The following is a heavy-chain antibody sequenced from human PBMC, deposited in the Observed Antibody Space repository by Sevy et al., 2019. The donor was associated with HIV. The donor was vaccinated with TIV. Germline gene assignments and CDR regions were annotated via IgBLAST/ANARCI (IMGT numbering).Heavy chain of an antibody. CDR2: INSSSSYI. Sequence: GGSLRLSCAASGFTFSSYSMNWVRQAPGKGLEWVSSINSSSSYIYYGDSVKGRFTISRDNAKNSLYLQMNSLRAEDTAVYYCAREAMGFDYWGQGTLVTVSS. V-gene: IGHV3-21*01. CDR3: AREAMGFDY. J-gene: IGHJ4*02. CDR1: GFTFSSYS.